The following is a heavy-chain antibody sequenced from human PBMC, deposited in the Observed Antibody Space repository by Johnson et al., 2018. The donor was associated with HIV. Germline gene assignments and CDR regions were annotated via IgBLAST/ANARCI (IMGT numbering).Heavy chain of an antibody. V-gene: IGHV3-13*01. CDR1: GFTFSSYD. CDR3: AREVGSWYSSSSGAFDI. D-gene: IGHD6-6*01. J-gene: IGHJ3*02. Sequence: EQLVESGGGLVQPGGSLRLSCAASGFTFSSYDMHWVRQATGKGLEWVSAIGTAGDTYYPGSVKGRFTISRENAKNSLYLQMNSLRAGDTAVYYCAREVGSWYSSSSGAFDIWGQGTMVTVSS. CDR2: IGTAGDT.